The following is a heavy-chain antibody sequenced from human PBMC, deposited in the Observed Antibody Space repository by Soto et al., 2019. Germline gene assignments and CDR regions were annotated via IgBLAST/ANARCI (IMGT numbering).Heavy chain of an antibody. J-gene: IGHJ4*01. V-gene: IGHV3-7*01. CDR3: ARDSVYGSGTSVNHDLDY. Sequence: EVQLEESGGGLVQPGGSLRLSCAASGFTFGSYWMSWVRQAPGKGLEWLATIKWDASEKKYVDYVKGRFTMSRDNAKNSLYLQMDSLRADDTAVYYCARDSVYGSGTSVNHDLDYWRHGTLVTVS. CDR2: IKWDASEK. CDR1: GFTFGSYW. D-gene: IGHD3-10*01.